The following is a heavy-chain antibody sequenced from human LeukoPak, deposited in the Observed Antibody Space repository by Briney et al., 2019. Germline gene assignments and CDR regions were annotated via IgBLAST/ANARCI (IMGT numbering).Heavy chain of an antibody. CDR1: GFTFSSYG. J-gene: IGHJ3*02. V-gene: IGHV3-33*01. CDR3: ARAGDAFDI. Sequence: GGSLRLSCAASGFTFSSYGMHWVRQAPGKGLEWVAVIWYDGSDEYYTDSVKGRFTIFRDNSKNTLYLQMNNLRAEDTAIYYCARAGDAFDIWGQGTMVTVSS. CDR2: IWYDGSDE.